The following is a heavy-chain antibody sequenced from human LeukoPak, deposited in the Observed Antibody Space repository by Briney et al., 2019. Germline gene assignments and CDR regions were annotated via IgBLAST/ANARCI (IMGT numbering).Heavy chain of an antibody. D-gene: IGHD1/OR15-1a*01. J-gene: IGHJ4*02. CDR1: GVSLSDFH. CDR3: ARHVEHAAYFHH. Sequence: SETLSLTCTVAGVSLSDFHWSWLRQSPEKGLEWIGWITNSGDANYNPSLEGRLAMPAETTKRQLSLRVTSVTDADTAVYYCARHVEHAAYFHHWGQGILVTVSS. V-gene: IGHV4-59*08. CDR2: ITNSGDA.